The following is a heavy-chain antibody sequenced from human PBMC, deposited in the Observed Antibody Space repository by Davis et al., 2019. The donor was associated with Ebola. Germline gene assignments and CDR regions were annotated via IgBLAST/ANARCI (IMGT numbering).Heavy chain of an antibody. J-gene: IGHJ4*02. V-gene: IGHV3-73*01. CDR1: GFTFSGSA. CDR2: IRSKANSYAT. D-gene: IGHD6-13*01. CDR3: SGIAAAGTVDY. Sequence: GESLKISCAAPGFTFSGSAMHWVRQASGKGLEWVGRIRSKANSYATAYAASVKGRFTISRDDSKNTAYLQMNSLKTEDTAVYYCSGIAAAGTVDYWGQGTLVTVSS.